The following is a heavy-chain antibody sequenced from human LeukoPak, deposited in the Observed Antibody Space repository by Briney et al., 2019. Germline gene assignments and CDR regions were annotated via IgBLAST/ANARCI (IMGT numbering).Heavy chain of an antibody. D-gene: IGHD3-10*01. J-gene: IGHJ4*02. V-gene: IGHV4-39*01. Sequence: SQTLSLTCTVSGGSISSSSYYWGWIRQPPGKGLEWIGSIYYSGSTYYNPSLKSRVTISVDTSKNQFSLKLSSVTAADTAVYYWASRPGMGVYLDYWGQGTLVTVP. CDR2: IYYSGST. CDR3: ASRPGMGVYLDY. CDR1: GGSISSSSYY.